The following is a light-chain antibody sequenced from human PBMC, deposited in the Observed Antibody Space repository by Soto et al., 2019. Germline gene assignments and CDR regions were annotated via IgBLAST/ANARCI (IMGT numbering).Light chain of an antibody. CDR2: GAS. V-gene: IGKV3-20*01. J-gene: IGKJ4*01. CDR3: QQYGSSLLT. Sequence: EIVLTQSPGTLSLSPGERATLSCRASQSASSNYLAWYQQKPGQAPRLLIYGASSRATGIPDRFSGSGSGTDFTLTISRLEPEDFAVYYCQQYGSSLLTFGGGTKVEIK. CDR1: QSASSNY.